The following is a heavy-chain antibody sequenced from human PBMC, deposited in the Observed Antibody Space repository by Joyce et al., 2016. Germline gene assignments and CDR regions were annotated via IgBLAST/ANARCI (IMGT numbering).Heavy chain of an antibody. CDR2: ISGGGNYL. D-gene: IGHD2-15*01. V-gene: IGHV3-21*01. CDR1: GFTFSSYT. Sequence: EVQLVESGGGLVKPEGSLTLSCATSGFTFSSYTMGWVRQAPWKVLEWVSTISGGGNYLYYADSVKGRFTISRDNAKNSLYLQMNGLRVEDTAVYYCARGVCSGGSCYRRNWFDPWGQGTLVTVSS. J-gene: IGHJ5*01. CDR3: ARGVCSGGSCYRRNWFDP.